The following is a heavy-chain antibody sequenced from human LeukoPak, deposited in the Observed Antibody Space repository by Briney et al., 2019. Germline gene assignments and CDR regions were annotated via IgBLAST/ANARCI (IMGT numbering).Heavy chain of an antibody. Sequence: ASVKVSCKASGYTFTGYYMHWVRQAPGQGLEWMGRINPNSGGTNYAQKFQGRVTMTRDTSISTAYMELSRLRSDDTAVYYCARRRGPRGSCKYNWFDPWGQGTLVTVSS. V-gene: IGHV1-2*06. D-gene: IGHD1-26*01. CDR1: GYTFTGYY. CDR2: INPNSGGT. CDR3: ARRRGPRGSCKYNWFDP. J-gene: IGHJ5*02.